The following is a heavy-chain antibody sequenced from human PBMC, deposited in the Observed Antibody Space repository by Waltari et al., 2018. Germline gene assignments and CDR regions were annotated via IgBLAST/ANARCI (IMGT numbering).Heavy chain of an antibody. CDR1: GGSISSYY. CDR2: IYYSGST. D-gene: IGHD2-21*01. V-gene: IGHV4-59*01. Sequence: QVQLQESGPGLVKPSETLSLTCTVSGGSISSYYWSWIRQPPGKGLEWIGYIYYSGSTNYNPSLKSRVTISVDTSKNQFSLKLSSVTAADTAVYYCAKCGGDCYFDAFDIWGQGTMVTVSS. J-gene: IGHJ3*02. CDR3: AKCGGDCYFDAFDI.